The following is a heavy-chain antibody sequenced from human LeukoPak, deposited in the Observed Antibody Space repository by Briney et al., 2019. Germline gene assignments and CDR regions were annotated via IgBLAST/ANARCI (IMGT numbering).Heavy chain of an antibody. J-gene: IGHJ6*02. CDR2: ISYDGSNK. V-gene: IGHV3-30*18. Sequence: GGSLRLSCAASGFTFSSYGMHWVRQAPGKGLEWVAVISYDGSNKYYADSVKGRLTISRDNSKNTLYLQMNSLRAEDTAVYYCAKGEDSKRYCSGGCYGMDVWGQGTTVTVSS. CDR3: AKGEDSKRYCSGGCYGMDV. CDR1: GFTFSSYG. D-gene: IGHD2-15*01.